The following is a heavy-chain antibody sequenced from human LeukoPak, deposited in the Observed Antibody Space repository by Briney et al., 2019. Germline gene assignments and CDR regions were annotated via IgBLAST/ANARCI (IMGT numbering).Heavy chain of an antibody. Sequence: GGSPRLSCAASGFTFSSYSMNWVRQAPGKGLEWVSSISSSSSYIYYADSVKGRFTISRDNAKNSLYLQMNSLRAEDTAVYYCARDRRDFWSGYCWGQGTLVTVSS. D-gene: IGHD3-3*01. CDR1: GFTFSSYS. J-gene: IGHJ4*02. CDR3: ARDRRDFWSGYC. CDR2: ISSSSSYI. V-gene: IGHV3-21*01.